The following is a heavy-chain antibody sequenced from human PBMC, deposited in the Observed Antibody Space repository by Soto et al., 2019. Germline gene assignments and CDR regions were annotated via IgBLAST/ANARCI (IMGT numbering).Heavy chain of an antibody. CDR2: IYYSGST. Sequence: PSETLSLTCTVSGGSISSYYWSWIRQPPGKGLEWIGYIYYSGSTNYNLSLKSRVTISVDTSKNQFSLKLSSVTAADTAVYYCARHGTHSYSYGYFIWFDPWGQGTLVTVS. CDR1: GGSISSYY. CDR3: ARHGTHSYSYGYFIWFDP. V-gene: IGHV4-59*08. D-gene: IGHD5-18*01. J-gene: IGHJ5*02.